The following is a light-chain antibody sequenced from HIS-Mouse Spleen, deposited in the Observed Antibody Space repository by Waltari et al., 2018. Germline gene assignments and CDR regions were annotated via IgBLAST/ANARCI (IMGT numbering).Light chain of an antibody. CDR2: RNN. Sequence: QSVLTQPPSASGTPGPRVPISCSGRSSTIGSTSVSWYQPLPRTAPKLLIYRNNQRPSGVPDRFSGSKSGTSASLAISGLRSEDEADYYCAAWDDSLSGPVFGGGTKLTVL. V-gene: IGLV1-47*01. J-gene: IGLJ3*02. CDR1: SSTIGSTS. CDR3: AAWDDSLSGPV.